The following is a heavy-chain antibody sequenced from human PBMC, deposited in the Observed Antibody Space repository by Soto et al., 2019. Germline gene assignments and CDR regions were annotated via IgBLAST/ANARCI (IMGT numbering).Heavy chain of an antibody. V-gene: IGHV4-59*01. CDR3: ASALYCSGGSCSFDP. J-gene: IGHJ5*02. Sequence: SETLSLTCTVSGDSISNFYWSWIRQPPGKGLEWIGFIYYTGSTSYNPSLKSRVTISMDTSKNQFSLKLTSVTAADTAVYYCASALYCSGGSCSFDPWGQGTLVTVSS. CDR2: IYYTGST. D-gene: IGHD2-15*01. CDR1: GDSISNFY.